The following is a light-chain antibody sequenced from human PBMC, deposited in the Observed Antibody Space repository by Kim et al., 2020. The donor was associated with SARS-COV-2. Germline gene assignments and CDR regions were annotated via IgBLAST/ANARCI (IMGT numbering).Light chain of an antibody. CDR3: QAWDSGTVVV. Sequence: SYELSQPPSVSVSPGQTATIACFGDGLGDRYVSWYQQKPGQSPVLVIYQDNKRPSGIPERLSGSSSENTSTLTISGTQSMDEADYYCQAWDSGTVVVFGGGTQLTVL. V-gene: IGLV3-1*01. CDR2: QDN. J-gene: IGLJ3*02. CDR1: GLGDRY.